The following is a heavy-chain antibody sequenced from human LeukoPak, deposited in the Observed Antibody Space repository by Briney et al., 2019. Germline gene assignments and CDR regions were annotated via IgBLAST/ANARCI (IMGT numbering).Heavy chain of an antibody. J-gene: IGHJ3*02. CDR1: GGTFSSYA. CDR3: AREVNTAMGHGFDI. V-gene: IGHV1-69*05. Sequence: ASVKVSCKASGGTFSSYAISWVRQAPGQGLEWMGGIIPIFGTANYAQKFQGRVTITTDESTSTAYMELSSLRSEDTAVYYCAREVNTAMGHGFDIWGQGTMVTASS. CDR2: IIPIFGTA. D-gene: IGHD5-18*01.